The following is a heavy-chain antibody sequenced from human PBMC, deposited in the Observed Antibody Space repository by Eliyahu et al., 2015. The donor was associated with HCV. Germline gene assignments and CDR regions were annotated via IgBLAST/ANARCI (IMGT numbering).Heavy chain of an antibody. CDR1: GFTFSRYW. CDR3: ARIREVWHFDL. J-gene: IGHJ2*01. Sequence: EVQLVESGGGLVQPGGSLXLSCAASGFTFSRYWMXWVRQAPGKGLEWVANIKQGGNEKYYVDSVKGRFTISRDNAKNSLYLQINSLRVEDTAVYYCARIREVWHFDLWGRGTLVTVSS. CDR2: IKQGGNEK. V-gene: IGHV3-7*05.